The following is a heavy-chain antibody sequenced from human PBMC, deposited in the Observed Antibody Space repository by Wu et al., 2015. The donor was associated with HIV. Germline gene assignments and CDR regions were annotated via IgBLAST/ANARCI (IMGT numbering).Heavy chain of an antibody. CDR3: ARVGTLLRGVSFLVY. Sequence: QVQLVQSGAEVKKPGASVKVSCKASGYTFTGYYMHWVRQAPGQGLEWMGWINPNSGGTNYAQKFQGRVTMTRDTSISTAYMELSRLRSDDTAMYYCARVGTLLRGVSFLVYWGQGTLVTVSS. CDR2: INPNSGGT. J-gene: IGHJ4*02. V-gene: IGHV1-2*02. D-gene: IGHD3-10*01. CDR1: GYTFTGYY.